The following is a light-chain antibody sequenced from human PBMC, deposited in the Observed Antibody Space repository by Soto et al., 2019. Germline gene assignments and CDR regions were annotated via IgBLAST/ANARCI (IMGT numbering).Light chain of an antibody. V-gene: IGKV1-39*01. CDR3: QHYGGVWT. Sequence: DIQMSQAPSSLSASGGDSITITCRASQSISSYLNWYQQKPGKAPKLLIYVASMLESGVPSRFSGSGSATEFILPIRSLQPADFATYHCQHYGGVWTFGQGTKVDIK. J-gene: IGKJ1*01. CDR2: VAS. CDR1: QSISSY.